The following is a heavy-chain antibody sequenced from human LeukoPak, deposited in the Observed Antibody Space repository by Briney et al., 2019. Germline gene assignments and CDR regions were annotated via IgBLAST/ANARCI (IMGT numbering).Heavy chain of an antibody. V-gene: IGHV3-7*03. D-gene: IGHD1-26*01. J-gene: IGHJ4*02. Sequence: GGSLRLSCAASGFTFSSYWMSWVRQAPGKGLEWVANIKQDGSEKYYVDSVKGRFTISRDSAKNSLYLQMNSLRAEDTAVYYCANDASGSYYFDYWGQGTLVTVSS. CDR1: GFTFSSYW. CDR3: ANDASGSYYFDY. CDR2: IKQDGSEK.